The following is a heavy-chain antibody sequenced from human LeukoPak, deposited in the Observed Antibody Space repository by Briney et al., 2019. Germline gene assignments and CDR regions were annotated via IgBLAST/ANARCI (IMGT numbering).Heavy chain of an antibody. CDR3: ANGGYYSLDS. J-gene: IGHJ4*02. CDR1: GFTFSTYA. CDR2: ISYDGSNK. Sequence: GRSLRLSCAASGFTFSTYAMHWARQAPGKGLGWVAVISYDGSNKYYADSVKGRFTISRDNSKRTLFLQTDSLRGEDTAVYYCANGGYYSLDSWGQGTLVTVSS. D-gene: IGHD2-15*01. V-gene: IGHV3-30*04.